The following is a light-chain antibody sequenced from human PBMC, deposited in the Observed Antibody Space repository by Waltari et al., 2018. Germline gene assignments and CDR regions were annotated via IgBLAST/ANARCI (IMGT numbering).Light chain of an antibody. Sequence: EIVLTQSPGTLSLSPGDRAILSCRARQSVSKYLAWYQQKPGQAPRLLIYGASSRATGIPDRFSGSGSWTDFSLTISRLEPEDFAVYYCQQYVSLPATFGQGTKVEIE. V-gene: IGKV3-20*01. CDR2: GAS. CDR3: QQYVSLPAT. J-gene: IGKJ1*01. CDR1: QSVSKY.